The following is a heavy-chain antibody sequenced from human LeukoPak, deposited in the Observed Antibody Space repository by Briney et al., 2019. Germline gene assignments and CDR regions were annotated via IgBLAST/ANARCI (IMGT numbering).Heavy chain of an antibody. CDR2: IYYSGST. D-gene: IGHD2-15*01. J-gene: IGHJ6*03. CDR1: GGSISRRSYY. CDR3: ASFYCSGGSCYQYYYYYYMDV. Sequence: PSETLSLTCTVSGGSISRRSYYWGWVRQPPGRGLEWHGIIYYSGSTYTNPSLRSRVTISVDTSKTQFSLKLSSVTAADTAVYYCASFYCSGGSCYQYYYYYYMDVWGKGTTVTISS. V-gene: IGHV4-39*01.